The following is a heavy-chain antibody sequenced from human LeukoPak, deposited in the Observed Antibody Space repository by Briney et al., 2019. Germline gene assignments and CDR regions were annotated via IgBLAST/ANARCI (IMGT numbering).Heavy chain of an antibody. V-gene: IGHV4-31*03. Sequence: SQTLSLTCTVSGGSLSSGGYYWHWIRQHPGTGLEWIGYIHYSGSTYYNPSLKSRVTISIDTSKNQFSLKLTSVTAADTAVYYCARAHYDILTGYPLGYWGQGTLVTVSS. J-gene: IGHJ4*02. CDR1: GGSLSSGGYY. D-gene: IGHD3-9*01. CDR3: ARAHYDILTGYPLGY. CDR2: IHYSGST.